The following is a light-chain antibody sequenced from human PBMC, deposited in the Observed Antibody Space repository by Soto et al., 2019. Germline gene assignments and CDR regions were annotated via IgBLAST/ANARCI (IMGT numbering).Light chain of an antibody. J-gene: IGKJ2*01. CDR1: QSVSSN. V-gene: IGKV3-15*01. CDR2: GAS. Sequence: EIVMTQSPATLSVSPGERATLSCRASQSVSSNLAWYRQKPGQAPRLLIYGASTRATGIPGKFSGSGSGTEFTLTISSLQSEDFAVYYCQQYDNWLYTFGQGTKLEIK. CDR3: QQYDNWLYT.